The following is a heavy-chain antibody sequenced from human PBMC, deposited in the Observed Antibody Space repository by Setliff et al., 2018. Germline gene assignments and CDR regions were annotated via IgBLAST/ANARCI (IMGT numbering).Heavy chain of an antibody. V-gene: IGHV1-46*01. CDR1: GYTFTSHY. Sequence: ASVKVSCKASGYTFTSHYMHWVRQAPGLGLEWMGTINPSSGRTSFAQKFQGRVTMTRDTSTSTVYMDMSSLRSEDTAVYYCARDVFPYHYEGAFDIWGQGTMVTVSS. D-gene: IGHD3-22*01. CDR2: INPSSGRT. J-gene: IGHJ3*02. CDR3: ARDVFPYHYEGAFDI.